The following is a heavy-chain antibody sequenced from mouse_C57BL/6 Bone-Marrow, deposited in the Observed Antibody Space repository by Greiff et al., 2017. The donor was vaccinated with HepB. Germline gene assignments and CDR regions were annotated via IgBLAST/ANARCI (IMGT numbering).Heavy chain of an antibody. Sequence: EVKLQESGPGLVKPSQSLSLTCSVTGYSITSGYYWNWIRQFPGNNLEWMGYISYDGSNNYNPSLKNRISITRDTSKNQFFLKLNSVTTEDTATYYCARAGLLLRESEWDYWGQGTSVTVSS. CDR3: ARAGLLLRESEWDY. J-gene: IGHJ4*01. V-gene: IGHV3-6*01. CDR2: ISYDGSN. D-gene: IGHD1-1*01. CDR1: GYSITSGYY.